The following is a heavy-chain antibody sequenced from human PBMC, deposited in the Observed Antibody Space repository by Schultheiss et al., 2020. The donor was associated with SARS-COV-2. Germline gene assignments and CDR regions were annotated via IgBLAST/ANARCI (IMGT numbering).Heavy chain of an antibody. D-gene: IGHD2-15*01. J-gene: IGHJ4*02. Sequence: GESLKISCAASGFTFSSYSMNWVRQAPGKGLEWVAVISYDGSNKYYADSVKGRFTISRDNSKNTLYLQLNSLRAEDTAVYYCARDQGDIVVAVAATVFDHWGQGTLVTVSS. V-gene: IGHV3-30*03. CDR2: ISYDGSNK. CDR1: GFTFSSYS. CDR3: ARDQGDIVVAVAATVFDH.